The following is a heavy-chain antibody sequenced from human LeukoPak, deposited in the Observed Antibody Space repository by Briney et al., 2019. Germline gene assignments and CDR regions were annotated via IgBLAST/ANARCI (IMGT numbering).Heavy chain of an antibody. CDR3: ARSVYGSGSYIDP. J-gene: IGHJ6*02. CDR2: IRFDGDNK. V-gene: IGHV3-33*03. Sequence: PGGSLRLSCAASGFSFSSYGMHWVRQAPGKGLEWVAVIRFDGDNKHYGEAVKGRFTISRNNAENKLFLQMDNLRADDTAVYFCARSVYGSGSYIDPWGQGTTVTVSS. CDR1: GFSFSSYG. D-gene: IGHD3-10*01.